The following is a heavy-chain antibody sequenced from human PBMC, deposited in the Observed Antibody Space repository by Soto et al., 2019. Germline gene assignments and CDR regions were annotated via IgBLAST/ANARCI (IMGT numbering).Heavy chain of an antibody. Sequence: EVPLLESGGGLVQPGGSLRLSCAASGFTFSSYAMNWVRQAPGKGLEWVSVISGSGGSTYYADSVKGRFTISRDNSKNTLYLQMNRLRAGDTAVYYCAKRTTGTYFDYWGQGTLVTVSS. J-gene: IGHJ4*02. V-gene: IGHV3-23*01. D-gene: IGHD1-1*01. CDR2: ISGSGGST. CDR3: AKRTTGTYFDY. CDR1: GFTFSSYA.